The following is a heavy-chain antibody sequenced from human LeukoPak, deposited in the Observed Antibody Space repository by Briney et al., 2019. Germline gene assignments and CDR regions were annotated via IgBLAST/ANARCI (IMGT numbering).Heavy chain of an antibody. CDR2: IKNKGDDRTT. V-gene: IGHV3-15*01. CDR1: GLTFSTAW. D-gene: IGHD1-26*01. J-gene: IGHJ1*01. CDR3: TPVIVGGGY. Sequence: GGSLTLSCAASGLTFSTAWMSWVRQAPGKGREWVGRIKNKGDDRTTDYGAHVKGRFPISRDDSKHTLYLQMNSVKAEDTALYYCTPVIVGGGYWGPGPLVSVSS.